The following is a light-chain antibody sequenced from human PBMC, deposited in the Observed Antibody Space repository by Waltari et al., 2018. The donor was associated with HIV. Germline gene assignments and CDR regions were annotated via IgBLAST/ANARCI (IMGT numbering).Light chain of an antibody. CDR1: SSNIGRNS. J-gene: IGLJ2*01. Sequence: QSAMTQPPSASGTPGQRVTISCFGSSSNIGRNSVNWYRKLPGTAPQLLTHDNNQWPSGVPDRFSGSKSGSSASLAISGLQSGDEADYYCVAWDDSLKAVVFGGGTRLTVL. V-gene: IGLV1-44*01. CDR3: VAWDDSLKAVV. CDR2: DNN.